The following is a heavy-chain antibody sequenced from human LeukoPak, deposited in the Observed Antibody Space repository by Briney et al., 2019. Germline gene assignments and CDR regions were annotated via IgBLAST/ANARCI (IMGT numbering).Heavy chain of an antibody. V-gene: IGHV4-39*01. CDR1: GGSISRSSYY. Sequence: PSETLSLTCTVSGGSISRSSYYWGWIRQPPGKGLEWIGSIYYSGSTYYNPSLKSRVTISVDTSKNQFSLKLSSVTAADTAVYYCSSNWFDPWGQGTLVTVSS. J-gene: IGHJ5*02. CDR2: IYYSGST. CDR3: SSNWFDP.